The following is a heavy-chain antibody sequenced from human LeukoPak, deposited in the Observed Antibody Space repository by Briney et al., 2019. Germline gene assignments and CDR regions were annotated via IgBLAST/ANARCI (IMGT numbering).Heavy chain of an antibody. D-gene: IGHD2-21*02. CDR1: GGTFSSYA. J-gene: IGHJ4*02. V-gene: IGHV1-69*13. CDR3: ARGEGAYCGGDCYSDY. Sequence: PRASVKVSCKASGGTFSSYAISWVRQAPGQGLEWMGGIIPIFGTANYAQKFQGRVTITADESTSTAYMELSSLRSEDTAVYYCARGEGAYCGGDCYSDYWGQGTLVTVSS. CDR2: IIPIFGTA.